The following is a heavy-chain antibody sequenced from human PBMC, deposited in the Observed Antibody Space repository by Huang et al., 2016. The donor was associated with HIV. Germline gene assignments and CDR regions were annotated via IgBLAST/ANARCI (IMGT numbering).Heavy chain of an antibody. D-gene: IGHD3-22*01. CDR3: SRINYAKTTYYLDFDF. Sequence: QVHLQESGPGLVKPSETLSLTCTVSGGSVSSGDYYWSWVRQPPGKGLEWIAYAYYCGSTNYNPSLESRLSMSVDTSRNQFSLKLRSVTAADTAVYYCSRINYAKTTYYLDFDFWGQGTLVTVSS. J-gene: IGHJ4*02. CDR1: GGSVSSGDYY. CDR2: AYYCGST. V-gene: IGHV4-61*08.